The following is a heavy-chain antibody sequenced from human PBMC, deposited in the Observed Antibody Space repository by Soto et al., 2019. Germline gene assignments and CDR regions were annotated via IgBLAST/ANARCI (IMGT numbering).Heavy chain of an antibody. CDR3: ARDSSGWYSGYYYYGMDV. Sequence: SETLSLTCTVSGGSISSYYWSWIRQPPGKGLEWIGYIYYSGSTNYNPSLKSRVTISVDKTKNQFSLKLSSVTAADTAEYYYARDSSGWYSGYYYYGMDVWGQGTTVTVSS. CDR1: GGSISSYY. V-gene: IGHV4-59*01. CDR2: IYYSGST. D-gene: IGHD6-19*01. J-gene: IGHJ6*02.